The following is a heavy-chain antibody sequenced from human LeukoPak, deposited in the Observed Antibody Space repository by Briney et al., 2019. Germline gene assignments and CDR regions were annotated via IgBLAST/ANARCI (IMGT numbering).Heavy chain of an antibody. Sequence: PGGSLRLSCAASGFTFSSYGMHWVRQAPGKGLEWVSTIAVVGGNTHYADSVEGRFTISRQDSNNALHLQLNSLRAEDTAIYYCARDCCSGGGPLDIWGQGTLVTVSS. V-gene: IGHV3-23*01. J-gene: IGHJ4*02. CDR3: ARDCCSGGGPLDI. D-gene: IGHD2-15*01. CDR2: IAVVGGNT. CDR1: GFTFSSYG.